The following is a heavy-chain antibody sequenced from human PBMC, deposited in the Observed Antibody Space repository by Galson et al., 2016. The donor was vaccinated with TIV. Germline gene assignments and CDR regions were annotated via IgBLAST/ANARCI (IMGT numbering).Heavy chain of an antibody. CDR3: ATDRNSAMDTYHYYYGMDG. Sequence: SVKVSCKASGGTFGSYVFNWVRLAPGQGLEWMGGIIPLFGTTNYAQKFQGRVTITADESTSTAYMELISLRSGDTAVYYCATDRNSAMDTYHYYYGMDGWGQGTTVTVSS. V-gene: IGHV1-69*13. J-gene: IGHJ6*02. CDR1: GGTFGSYV. D-gene: IGHD5-18*01. CDR2: IIPLFGTT.